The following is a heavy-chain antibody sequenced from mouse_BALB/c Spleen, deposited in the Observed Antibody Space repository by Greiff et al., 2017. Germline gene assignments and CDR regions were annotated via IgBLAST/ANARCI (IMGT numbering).Heavy chain of an antibody. CDR2: IRLKSDNYAT. Sequence: EVKLVESGGGLVQPGGSMKLSCVASGFTFSSYWMSWVRQSPEKGLEWVAEIRLKSDNYATHYAESVKGKFTISRDDSKSRLYLQMNSLRAEDTGIYYCITGVFDYWGQGTTLTVSS. CDR3: ITGVFDY. J-gene: IGHJ2*01. CDR1: GFTFSSYW. V-gene: IGHV6-6*02. D-gene: IGHD4-1*01.